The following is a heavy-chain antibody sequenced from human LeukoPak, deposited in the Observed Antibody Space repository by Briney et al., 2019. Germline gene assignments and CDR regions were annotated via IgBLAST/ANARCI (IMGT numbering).Heavy chain of an antibody. J-gene: IGHJ4*02. CDR2: IYYSGST. CDR3: ARDPDFWTGYYYFDY. V-gene: IGHV4-59*12. Sequence: SETLSLTCTVSGGSISSYYWSWIRQPPGKGLGWIGYIYYSGSTNYNPSLKSRVTISVDTSKNQLSLKVSSVTAADTAVFYCARDPDFWTGYYYFDYWGQGTLVTVSS. D-gene: IGHD3/OR15-3a*01. CDR1: GGSISSYY.